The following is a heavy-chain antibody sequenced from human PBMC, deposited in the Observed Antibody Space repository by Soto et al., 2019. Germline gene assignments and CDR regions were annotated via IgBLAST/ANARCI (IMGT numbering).Heavy chain of an antibody. D-gene: IGHD2-2*01. V-gene: IGHV3-30-3*01. J-gene: IGHJ6*02. CDR3: TRLPLGPAAIRGIAPGSSYGMDV. CDR2: ISYDGSNK. Sequence: GGSLRLSCAASGFTLSSYAMHWVRQAPGKGLEWVAVISYDGSNKYYADSVKGRFTISRDNSKNPAYLQMTSLKTEDPAVYYCTRLPLGPAAIRGIAPGSSYGMDVWGQGTTVTVSS. CDR1: GFTLSSYA.